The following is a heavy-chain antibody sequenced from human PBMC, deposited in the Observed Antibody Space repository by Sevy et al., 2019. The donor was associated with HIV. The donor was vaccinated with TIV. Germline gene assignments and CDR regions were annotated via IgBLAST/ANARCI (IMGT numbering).Heavy chain of an antibody. CDR3: AKGSKATGSAFDI. Sequence: GASLRLSCAASGFIFSNYGMHWVRQAPGKGLEWVAVVSYDGSTKYYTGSVRGRFSISRDNSKNTVYLQMNSLRVEDTAVYYCAKGSKATGSAFDIWGQGTMVTVSS. CDR2: VSYDGSTK. D-gene: IGHD1-1*01. CDR1: GFIFSNYG. V-gene: IGHV3-30*18. J-gene: IGHJ3*02.